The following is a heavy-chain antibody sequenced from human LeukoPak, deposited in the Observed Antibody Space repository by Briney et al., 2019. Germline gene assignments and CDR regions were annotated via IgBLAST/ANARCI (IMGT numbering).Heavy chain of an antibody. CDR3: ARDTITGIHYFDY. D-gene: IGHD5-12*01. V-gene: IGHV4-38-2*02. CDR1: GYSISSGYY. J-gene: IGHJ4*02. Sequence: SETLSPTCTVSGYSISSGYYWGWIRQPPGKGLEWIGSIYHSGGTYYNPSLKSRVTISVDTSKNQFSLKLSSVTAADTAVYYCARDTITGIHYFDYWGQGTLVTVSS. CDR2: IYHSGGT.